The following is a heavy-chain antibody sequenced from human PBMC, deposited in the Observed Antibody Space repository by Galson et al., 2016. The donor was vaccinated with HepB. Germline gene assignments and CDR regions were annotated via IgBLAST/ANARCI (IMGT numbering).Heavy chain of an antibody. V-gene: IGHV3-30*18. D-gene: IGHD3-9*01. J-gene: IGHJ2*01. CDR1: GFIFSVYG. Sequence: SLRLSCAASGFIFSVYGMHWVRQTPGKGLQWVAVISYDGSNKYYADSVKGRFTISRDNSKKTLYLQMNSLRAEDTAVDYCAKNVNCAIMTGYYANWYFDHWGRGTLVSVSS. CDR3: AKNVNCAIMTGYYANWYFDH. CDR2: ISYDGSNK.